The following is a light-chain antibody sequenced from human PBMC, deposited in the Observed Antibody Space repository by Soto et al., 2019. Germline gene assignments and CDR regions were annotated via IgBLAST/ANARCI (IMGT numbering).Light chain of an antibody. CDR2: EVT. CDR1: FSDIGGYNF. Sequence: QSALTQPASVSGSPGQSVTISCAGTFSDIGGYNFVSWYQQHPDGAPKLLIYEVTLRPSGVSDRFSGSKSANTASLTISGLQPEDEADYYSSSYSSANSLLVFGGGTKLTVL. CDR3: SSYSSANSLLV. J-gene: IGLJ2*01. V-gene: IGLV2-14*01.